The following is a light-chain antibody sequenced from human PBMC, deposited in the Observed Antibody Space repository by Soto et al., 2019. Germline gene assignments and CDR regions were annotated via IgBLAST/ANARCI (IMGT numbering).Light chain of an antibody. Sequence: VLTQSPGTLSLSPGERVTLSCRTSQSVSSSYLAWYQQKSGQAPRLLISGASIRATGVPDRFSGSGSGTDFTLTISRLEPEDFAVYYCQQYVRSAHLYTFAQGTKLEIK. CDR2: GAS. CDR3: QQYVRSAHLYT. V-gene: IGKV3-20*01. CDR1: QSVSSSY. J-gene: IGKJ2*01.